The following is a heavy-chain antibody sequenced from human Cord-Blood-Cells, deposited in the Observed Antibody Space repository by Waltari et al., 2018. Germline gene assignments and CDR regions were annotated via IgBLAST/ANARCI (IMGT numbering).Heavy chain of an antibody. CDR2: ISYDGSNK. CDR3: AKPSPGVDPIFGVGTIMTPDY. V-gene: IGHV3-30*18. Sequence: QVQLVESGGGVVQPGRSLRLSCAASGFTFSSYGMHWVRQDPGKGLEWVAVISYDGSNKYYADSVKGRFTISRDNSKNTLYLQMNSLRAEDTAVYYCAKPSPGVDPIFGVGTIMTPDYWGQGTLVTVSS. CDR1: GFTFSSYG. D-gene: IGHD3-3*01. J-gene: IGHJ4*02.